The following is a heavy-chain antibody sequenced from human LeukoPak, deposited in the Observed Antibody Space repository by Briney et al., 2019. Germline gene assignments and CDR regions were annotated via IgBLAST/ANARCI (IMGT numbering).Heavy chain of an antibody. D-gene: IGHD6-13*01. V-gene: IGHV3-43*02. CDR2: ISGNGGRT. Sequence: PGGSLRLSCAASGFTFDDYAMHWVRHVPGKGLQWVSLISGNGGRTEYADSVKGRFTISRDNSNNTLYLQMNSLRAEDTAMYYCATDDSSSTSWYIVGDYWGQGTLVTVSS. CDR3: ATDDSSSTSWYIVGDY. J-gene: IGHJ4*02. CDR1: GFTFDDYA.